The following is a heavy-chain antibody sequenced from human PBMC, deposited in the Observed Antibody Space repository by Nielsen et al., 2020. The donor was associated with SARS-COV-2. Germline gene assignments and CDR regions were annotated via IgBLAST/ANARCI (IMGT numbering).Heavy chain of an antibody. J-gene: IGHJ4*02. D-gene: IGHD3-10*01. CDR3: ARDGGVRGLPYYFDY. CDR2: ISGSGGST. V-gene: IGHV3-23*01. CDR1: GFTFSSYA. Sequence: GESLKISCAASGFTFSSYAMSWVRQAPGKGLEWVSAISGSGGSTYYADSVKGRFTISRDNSKNTLYLQMNSLRAEDTAVYYCARDGGVRGLPYYFDYWGQGTLVTVSS.